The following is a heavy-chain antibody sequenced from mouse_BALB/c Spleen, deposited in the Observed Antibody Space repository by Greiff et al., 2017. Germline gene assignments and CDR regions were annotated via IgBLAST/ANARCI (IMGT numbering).Heavy chain of an antibody. CDR2: ISYSGST. V-gene: IGHV3-8*02. D-gene: IGHD2-3*01. J-gene: IGHJ3*01. Sequence: DVQLQESGPSLVKPSQTLSLTCSVTGDSINSGYWNWIRKFPGNKLEYMGYISYSGSTYYNPSLKSRISITRDTSKNQYYLQLNSVTTEDTATYYCARSQIYDGYSWFAYWGQGTLVTVSA. CDR3: ARSQIYDGYSWFAY. CDR1: GDSINSGY.